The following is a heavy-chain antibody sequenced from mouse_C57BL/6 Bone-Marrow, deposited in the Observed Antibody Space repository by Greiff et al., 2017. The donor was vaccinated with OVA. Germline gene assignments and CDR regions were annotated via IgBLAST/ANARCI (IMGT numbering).Heavy chain of an antibody. Sequence: VQLQQSGAELARPGASVKLSCKASGYTFTSYGISWVKQRTGQGLEWIGEIYPRSGNTYYNEKFKGKATLTADKSSSTAYMELRSLTSEDSAVYFCARSSYYGSFYYFDYWGQGTTLTVSS. V-gene: IGHV1-81*01. D-gene: IGHD1-1*01. J-gene: IGHJ2*01. CDR2: IYPRSGNT. CDR3: ARSSYYGSFYYFDY. CDR1: GYTFTSYG.